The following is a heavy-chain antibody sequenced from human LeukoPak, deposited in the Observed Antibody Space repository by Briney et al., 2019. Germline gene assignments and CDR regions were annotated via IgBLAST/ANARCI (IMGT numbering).Heavy chain of an antibody. CDR1: GFTFSSYW. Sequence: PGGSLRLSCAASGFTFSSYWMSWVRQAPGKGLEWVANIKEDGSEKSYVDSVKGRFTVSRDNAKNSLYLQMNSLRAEDTAVYYCARVKYYDSSGTDDYWGQGTLVTVSS. CDR2: IKEDGSEK. J-gene: IGHJ4*02. V-gene: IGHV3-7*01. D-gene: IGHD3-22*01. CDR3: ARVKYYDSSGTDDY.